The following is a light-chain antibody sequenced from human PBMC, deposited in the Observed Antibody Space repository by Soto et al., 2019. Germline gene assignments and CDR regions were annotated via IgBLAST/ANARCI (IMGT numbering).Light chain of an antibody. CDR2: STN. CDR3: VLYVGGGVWV. CDR1: SGSVSTSNY. Sequence: QTVVTQEPSFSVSPGGTVTLTCDLSSGSVSTSNYPTWYQQTPGQSPRTLIYSTNSRSSGVPDRFFGSILGSKAALTITGAQADDESHYYCVLYVGGGVWVFGGGTKLTVL. J-gene: IGLJ3*02. V-gene: IGLV8-61*01.